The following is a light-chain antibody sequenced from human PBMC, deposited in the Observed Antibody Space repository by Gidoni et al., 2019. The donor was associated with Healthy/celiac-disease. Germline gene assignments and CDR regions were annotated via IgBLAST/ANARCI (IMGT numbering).Light chain of an antibody. CDR3: QAWDSSTAVV. J-gene: IGLJ2*01. Sequence: SYELTQPPPVSVSPGQTASITCSGDKLGDKYACWYQQKPGQSPVLVIYQDSKRPSGIPERSSGSNSGNTATLTISGTQAMDEADYYCQAWDSSTAVVFGGGTKLTVL. V-gene: IGLV3-1*01. CDR2: QDS. CDR1: KLGDKY.